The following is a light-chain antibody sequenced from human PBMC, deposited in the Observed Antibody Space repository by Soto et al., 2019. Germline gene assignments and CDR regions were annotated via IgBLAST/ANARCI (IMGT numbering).Light chain of an antibody. J-gene: IGKJ2*01. V-gene: IGKV3-15*01. CDR1: QSINYN. CDR2: GAS. Sequence: EIVMTQSPATPSASPGERVTLSCRASQSINYNLAWYQQKPGQAPRLLIQGASTRATGIPVRFSGSGSGTEFTLTISSLQSEDFAVYYCQQYKNWYTFGQGTKLEIK. CDR3: QQYKNWYT.